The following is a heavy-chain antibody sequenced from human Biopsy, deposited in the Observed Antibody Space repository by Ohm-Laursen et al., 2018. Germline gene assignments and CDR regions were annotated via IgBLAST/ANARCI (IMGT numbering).Heavy chain of an antibody. Sequence: GTLSLTCTVSGVSISSYFWSWVRQPLGKGLEWIGYVSYSGNTKYNPSLKSRVIISADTSKNQFSLKLSSVTAADTAMYYCAAYYYDSSGYFYAFHYWGQGTLVTVSS. CDR2: VSYSGNT. J-gene: IGHJ4*02. CDR3: AAYYYDSSGYFYAFHY. D-gene: IGHD3-22*01. CDR1: GVSISSYF. V-gene: IGHV4-59*08.